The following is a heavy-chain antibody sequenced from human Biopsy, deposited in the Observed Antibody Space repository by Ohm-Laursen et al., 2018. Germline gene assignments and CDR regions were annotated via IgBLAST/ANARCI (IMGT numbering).Heavy chain of an antibody. CDR3: AREAIGVATAFDI. J-gene: IGHJ3*02. CDR2: IYFTGRT. CDR1: GGPIDSYY. V-gene: IGHV4-59*12. Sequence: TLSLTCTVSGGPIDSYYWSWIRQPPGKALEWIGYIYFTGRTSYNPSLKSRVTMSVNTSKKQFSLRLSSVTAADTAVYYCAREAIGVATAFDIWGQGTMVTVSS. D-gene: IGHD5-12*01.